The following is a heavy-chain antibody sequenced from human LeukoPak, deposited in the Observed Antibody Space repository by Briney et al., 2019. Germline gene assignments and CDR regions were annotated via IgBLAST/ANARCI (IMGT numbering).Heavy chain of an antibody. V-gene: IGHV3-48*03. Sequence: PGGSLILSCAASGFTFSSYEMNWVRQAPGKGLEWVSYISSSGGTIYYADSVRGRFTISRDNAKNSLYLQMNSLRAEDTAVYYCARDYYDSSGYLYYFDYWGQGTLVTVSS. J-gene: IGHJ4*02. CDR3: ARDYYDSSGYLYYFDY. CDR2: ISSSGGTI. D-gene: IGHD3-22*01. CDR1: GFTFSSYE.